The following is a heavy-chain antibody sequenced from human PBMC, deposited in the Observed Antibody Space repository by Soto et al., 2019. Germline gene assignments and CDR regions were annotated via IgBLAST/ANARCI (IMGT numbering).Heavy chain of an antibody. CDR1: RPSLRSGYYY. D-gene: IGHD3-10*01. Sequence: PSESLSVTVTVSRPSLRSGYYYWGGVRQPPGKALEWIGSIHYIESSYFYPSLQSRVTISLDTSQNQISLNLSSVTGADTAVYYCARSRGPRNRNALDIWGQGTMVSV. CDR3: ARSRGPRNRNALDI. CDR2: IHYIESS. V-gene: IGHV4-39*01. J-gene: IGHJ3*02.